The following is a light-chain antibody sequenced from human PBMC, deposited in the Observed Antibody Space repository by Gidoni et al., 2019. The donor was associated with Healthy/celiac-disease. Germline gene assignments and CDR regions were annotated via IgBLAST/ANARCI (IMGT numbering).Light chain of an antibody. CDR1: QGVGSSY. CDR3: QQYGSSWT. J-gene: IGKJ1*01. CDR2: GAS. V-gene: IGKV3-20*01. Sequence: EIMLTPAPGTLSLSPGERATLSCRASQGVGSSYLAWYQQKPGQAPRLLIYGASSRATGIPDRFSGSGSGTDFTLTISRLEPEDFAVYYCQQYGSSWTFGQGTKVEIK.